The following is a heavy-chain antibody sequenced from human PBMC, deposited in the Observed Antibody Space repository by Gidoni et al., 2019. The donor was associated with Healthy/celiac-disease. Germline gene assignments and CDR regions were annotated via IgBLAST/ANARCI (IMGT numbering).Heavy chain of an antibody. Sequence: EVQLLESGGGLVQPGGSLRLSWAASGFTFSSYAMSWVRQAPGKGLEWVSAISGSGGSTYYADSVKGRFTISRDNSKNTLYLQMNSLRAEDTAVYYCAKITAAWNWFDPWGQGTLVTVSS. D-gene: IGHD6-13*01. CDR2: ISGSGGST. J-gene: IGHJ5*02. CDR3: AKITAAWNWFDP. V-gene: IGHV3-23*01. CDR1: GFTFSSYA.